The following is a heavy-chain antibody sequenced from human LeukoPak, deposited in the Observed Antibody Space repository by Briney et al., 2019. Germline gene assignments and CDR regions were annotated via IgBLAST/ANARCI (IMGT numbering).Heavy chain of an antibody. Sequence: GESLRLSCAASGFTFSSYVTSWVRQAPGKGLEWVSAISGSGGGTYYADSVKGRFTISRDNSKNTLYLQMNSLRAEDTAVYYCARRERLGYSYGRGTLDIWGQGTMVTVSS. J-gene: IGHJ3*02. D-gene: IGHD5-18*01. V-gene: IGHV3-23*01. CDR3: ARRERLGYSYGRGTLDI. CDR1: GFTFSSYV. CDR2: ISGSGGGT.